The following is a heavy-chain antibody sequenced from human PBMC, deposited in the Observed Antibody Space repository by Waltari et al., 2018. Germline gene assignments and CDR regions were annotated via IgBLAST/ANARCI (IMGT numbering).Heavy chain of an antibody. CDR2: INHSGST. Sequence: QVQLQQWGAGLLKPSETLSLPCAVYGGSFSGYYWSWIRQPPGKGREWIGEINHSGSTNYNPSLKSRVTISVDTSKNQFSLKLSSVTAADTAVYYCASPWGYCSSTSCLYPWGQGTLVTVSS. CDR3: ASPWGYCSSTSCLYP. V-gene: IGHV4-34*01. D-gene: IGHD2-2*01. J-gene: IGHJ5*02. CDR1: GGSFSGYY.